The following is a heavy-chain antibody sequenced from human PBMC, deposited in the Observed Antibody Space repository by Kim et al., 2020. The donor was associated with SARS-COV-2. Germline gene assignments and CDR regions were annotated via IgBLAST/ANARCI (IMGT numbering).Heavy chain of an antibody. J-gene: IGHJ5*02. CDR3: ARDGSGSYFSGFDP. D-gene: IGHD3-10*01. Sequence: ADTVRGRLTISRDNSKKTLYLQMNSLRAEDTAVYYCARDGSGSYFSGFDPWGQGTLVTVSS. V-gene: IGHV3-30*01.